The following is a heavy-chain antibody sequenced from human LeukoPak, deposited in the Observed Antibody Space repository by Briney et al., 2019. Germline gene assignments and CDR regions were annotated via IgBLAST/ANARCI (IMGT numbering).Heavy chain of an antibody. J-gene: IGHJ4*02. Sequence: SETLSLTCTLYGDSLNDYYWGWIRQPPGKGLEWVGSMFYSGRTSYNSSLKSRVTISIDTSKNQFSLKLISVTAADTAVYYCATYTSWGQGTLVTVSS. CDR2: MFYSGRT. CDR1: GDSLNDYY. CDR3: ATYTS. V-gene: IGHV4-39*01. D-gene: IGHD5-18*01.